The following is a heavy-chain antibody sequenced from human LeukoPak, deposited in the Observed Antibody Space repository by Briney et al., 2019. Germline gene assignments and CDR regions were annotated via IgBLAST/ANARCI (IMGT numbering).Heavy chain of an antibody. Sequence: GGSLRLSCAASGFTFSDHHMSWIRQAPGKGLEWVSYISSSGSTTDYADSVKGRFTISRDNAKNSLYLQMNSLRAEDTAVYYCARDRTSTVWYFDLWGRGTQVTVSS. V-gene: IGHV3-11*01. D-gene: IGHD4-17*01. CDR3: ARDRTSTVWYFDL. J-gene: IGHJ2*01. CDR2: ISSSGSTT. CDR1: GFTFSDHH.